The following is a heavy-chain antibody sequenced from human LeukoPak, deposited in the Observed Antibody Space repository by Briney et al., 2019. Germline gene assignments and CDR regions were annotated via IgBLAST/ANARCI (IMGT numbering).Heavy chain of an antibody. J-gene: IGHJ5*01. Sequence: GGSLRLSCAASGFTFSTYAMSWVRQAPGKWLEWVSAISSRGDVTYYAGSGKGRFTISRVNSKNTLYLQTANLIAEDTDVYYCAKDRPNYYGSNGHYYRRDGDSWGQGTLVTVSS. V-gene: IGHV3-23*01. D-gene: IGHD3-22*01. CDR1: GFTFSTYA. CDR2: ISSRGDVT. CDR3: AKDRPNYYGSNGHYYRRDGDS.